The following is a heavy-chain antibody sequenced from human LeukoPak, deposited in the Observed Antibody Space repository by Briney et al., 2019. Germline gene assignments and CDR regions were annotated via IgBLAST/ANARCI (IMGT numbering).Heavy chain of an antibody. CDR1: GFSLSTSGVG. CDR2: IYCDDDK. J-gene: IGHJ5*02. V-gene: IGHV2-5*02. D-gene: IGHD2-8*01. CDR3: AHSAYCTNGVCHWGNNWFDP. Sequence: ESGPTLVNPTQTLTLTCTFSGFSLSTSGVGVGWIRQPPGKALEWLALIYCDDDKRYSPSLKSRLTITKDTSKNQVVLTMTNMDPVDTATYYCAHSAYCTNGVCHWGNNWFDPWGQGTLVTVSS.